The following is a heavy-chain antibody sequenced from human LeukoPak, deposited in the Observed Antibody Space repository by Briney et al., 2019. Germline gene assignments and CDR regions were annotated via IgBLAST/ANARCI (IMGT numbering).Heavy chain of an antibody. V-gene: IGHV1-69*13. D-gene: IGHD5-18*01. CDR2: IDPILGTA. J-gene: IGHJ4*02. CDR3: ARSQGYSYGSSY. CDR1: GGSFGRYA. Sequence: ASVKVSCTAPGGSFGRYAISWVRQAPGQGLEWMGGIDPILGTANYAQKFQGRVTITADDSTGTAYMELTSLRSADTAVYYCARSQGYSYGSSYWGQGTLVTVSS.